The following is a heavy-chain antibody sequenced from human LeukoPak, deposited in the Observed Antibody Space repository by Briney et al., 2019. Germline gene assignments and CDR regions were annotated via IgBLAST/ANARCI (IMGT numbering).Heavy chain of an antibody. V-gene: IGHV4-39*01. CDR3: ARHTGIAKPTDY. D-gene: IGHD6-13*01. CDR2: IYYSGST. CDR1: GGSISSSSYY. Sequence: SETLSLTCTVSGGSISSSSYYWGWIRQPPGKGLEWIGSIYYSGSTYYNPSLKSRVTISVDTSKNQFSLKLSSVNAAETAVYYWARHTGIAKPTDYWGQGTLVTVCS. J-gene: IGHJ4*02.